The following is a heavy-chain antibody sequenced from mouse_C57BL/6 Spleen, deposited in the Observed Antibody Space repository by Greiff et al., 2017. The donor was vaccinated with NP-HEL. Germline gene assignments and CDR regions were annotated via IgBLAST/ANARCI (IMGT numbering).Heavy chain of an antibody. J-gene: IGHJ3*01. Sequence: VQLQQSGAELVKPGASVKLSCTASGFNIKDYYMHWVKQRTEQGLEWIGRIDPEDGETKYAPKCQGKATITADTSSNTAYLQLSSLTYEDTAVYYCARDYYYGSSTWFAYWGQGTLVTVSA. CDR1: GFNIKDYY. D-gene: IGHD1-1*01. CDR2: IDPEDGET. CDR3: ARDYYYGSSTWFAY. V-gene: IGHV14-2*01.